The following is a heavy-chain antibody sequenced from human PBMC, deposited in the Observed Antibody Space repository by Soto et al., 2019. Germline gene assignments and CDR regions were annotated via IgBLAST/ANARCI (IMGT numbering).Heavy chain of an antibody. CDR1: GFTFSSFT. Sequence: EVQLVESGGGLVKPGGSLRLSCAASGFTFSSFTMNWVRQAPGKGLEWVSSISSSSRYKYYADSVKGRFTISRDNAKNSLYVQMNSLRAEDTAVYYCAGDTGYCSGGICYGGYFQHWGQGTLVTVSS. CDR3: AGDTGYCSGGICYGGYFQH. J-gene: IGHJ1*01. CDR2: ISSSSRYK. V-gene: IGHV3-21*01. D-gene: IGHD2-15*01.